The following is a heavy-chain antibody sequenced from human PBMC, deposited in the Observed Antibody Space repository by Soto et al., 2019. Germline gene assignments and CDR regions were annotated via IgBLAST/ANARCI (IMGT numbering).Heavy chain of an antibody. V-gene: IGHV2-5*02. CDR3: AHYSLLHVDWTEPTSLHPYYYYGMDV. Sequence: QITLKESGPTLVKPTQTLTLTCTFSGFSLSTSGVGVGGIRQPQGKALEWLALIYWDADKRYSPSLKSRLTITKDISKDQVVLTMTNMDPVDTATYYCAHYSLLHVDWTEPTSLHPYYYYGMDVWGQGTTVTVSS. CDR1: GFSLSTSGVG. J-gene: IGHJ6*02. D-gene: IGHD3-9*01. CDR2: IYWDADK.